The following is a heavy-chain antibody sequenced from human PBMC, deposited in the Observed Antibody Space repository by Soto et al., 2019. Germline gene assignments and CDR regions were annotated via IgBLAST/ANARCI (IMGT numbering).Heavy chain of an antibody. CDR1: GDSISSYY. J-gene: IGHJ4*02. D-gene: IGHD3-22*01. CDR2: LFYGRSA. V-gene: IGHV4-59*01. Sequence: QVQLQESGPGLVKPSEPLSLTCAVSGDSISSYYCMWIRQPPGKGLESIGYLFYGRSANYNPSRKSRVTLSVDTSTNQCSLTLSSMTAADTAVYYCALRSMAVVPEYWGQGTLVTVSS. CDR3: ALRSMAVVPEY.